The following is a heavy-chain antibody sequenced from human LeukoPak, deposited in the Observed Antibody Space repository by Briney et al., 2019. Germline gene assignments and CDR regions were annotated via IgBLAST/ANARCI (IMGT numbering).Heavy chain of an antibody. CDR3: ARGPGCTSTCCPYFFDC. J-gene: IGHJ4*02. Sequence: GASVKVSCKASGYTFNSYDINWVRQATGQGLEWMGWMNPNSGNTGYAQKFQGRVTITRNTSINTAYMEVSSLRSEDTALYYCARGPGCTSTCCPYFFDCWGQGTLVTVSS. CDR2: MNPNSGNT. CDR1: GYTFNSYD. D-gene: IGHD2-2*01. V-gene: IGHV1-8*03.